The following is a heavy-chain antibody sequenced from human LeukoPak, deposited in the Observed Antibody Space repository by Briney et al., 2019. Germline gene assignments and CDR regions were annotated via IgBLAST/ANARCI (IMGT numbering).Heavy chain of an antibody. CDR3: ARDRAAMVTGQSKREKFDY. Sequence: ASVKVSCKASGYTFTSYYMHWVRQAPGQGLEWMGIINPSGGSTSYAQKFQGRIMLTRDTSTSTAYMELSSLRSEDTAVYYCARDRAAMVTGQSKREKFDYWGQGTLVTVSS. D-gene: IGHD5-18*01. CDR1: GYTFTSYY. V-gene: IGHV1-46*01. J-gene: IGHJ4*02. CDR2: INPSGGST.